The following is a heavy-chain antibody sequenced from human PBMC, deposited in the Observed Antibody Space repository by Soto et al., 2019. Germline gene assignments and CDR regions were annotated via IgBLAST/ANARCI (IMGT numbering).Heavy chain of an antibody. CDR2: IYYSGST. D-gene: IGHD3-22*01. J-gene: IGHJ4*02. V-gene: IGHV4-59*01. CDR1: GGSISSYY. Sequence: SETLSLTCTVSGGSISSYYWSWIRQPPGKGLEWIGYIYYSGSTNYNPSLKSRVTISVDTSKNQFSLKLSSVTAADTAVYYCARVQIAYYYDSSGPYYFDYWGQGTLVTVSS. CDR3: ARVQIAYYYDSSGPYYFDY.